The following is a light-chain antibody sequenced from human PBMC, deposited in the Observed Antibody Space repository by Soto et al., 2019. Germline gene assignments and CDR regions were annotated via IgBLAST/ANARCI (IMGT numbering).Light chain of an antibody. J-gene: IGKJ3*01. CDR1: QGVGSD. CDR2: GAS. Sequence: EIVMTQSPVTLSASPGERVTLSCRASQGVGSDVAWYQQKPGQAPGLRIYGASTREVGVPARFSCSGSGTEFTLTVLSLQSEDFAVYYCQQYNNWPPFTYGPGTIVDIK. CDR3: QQYNNWPPFT. V-gene: IGKV3-15*01.